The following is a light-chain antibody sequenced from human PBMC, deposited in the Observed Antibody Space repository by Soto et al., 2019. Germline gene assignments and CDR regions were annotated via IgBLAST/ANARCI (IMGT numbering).Light chain of an antibody. J-gene: IGLJ1*01. CDR1: SSDVGGYNS. CDR3: SSYTTSSTPPYV. CDR2: DVS. V-gene: IGLV2-14*03. Sequence: QSVLTQPASVSGSPGQSITISCTGTSSDVGGYNSVSWYQHHPGKAPKLMIFDVSDRPSGVSSRFSGSKSGNTASLTISGLQAEDEADYYCSSYTTSSTPPYVFGPGTKLTVL.